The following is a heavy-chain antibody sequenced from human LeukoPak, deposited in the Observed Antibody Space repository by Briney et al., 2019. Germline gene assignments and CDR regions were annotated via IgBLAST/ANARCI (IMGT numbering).Heavy chain of an antibody. D-gene: IGHD5-24*01. V-gene: IGHV1-69*13. CDR1: GGTFSSYA. J-gene: IGHJ4*02. Sequence: VASVKVPCKASGGTFSSYAISWVRQAPGQGLEWMGRIIPIFGTANYAQKFQGRVTITSDESTSTAYMELGSLRSEDTAVHYCARDVWGRGERWLQSWGQGPLVTVSS. CDR2: IIPIFGTA. CDR3: ARDVWGRGERWLQS.